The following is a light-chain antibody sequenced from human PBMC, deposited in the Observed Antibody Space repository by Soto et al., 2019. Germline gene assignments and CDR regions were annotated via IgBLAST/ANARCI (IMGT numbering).Light chain of an antibody. CDR3: QQYNIYWT. V-gene: IGKV1-5*01. Sequence: DIQMTQSPSTLSASVGDRVTITCRASQTISTWLAWYQQKPGKAPKLLIYDASSLESGVPSRFSGSGSGTEFSLTISSLQPDDIATYYCQQYNIYWTFGQGTKADI. J-gene: IGKJ1*01. CDR2: DAS. CDR1: QTISTW.